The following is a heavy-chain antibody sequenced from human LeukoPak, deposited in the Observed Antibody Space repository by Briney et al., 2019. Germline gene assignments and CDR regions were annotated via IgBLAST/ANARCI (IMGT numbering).Heavy chain of an antibody. J-gene: IGHJ4*01. CDR1: GFIFSNSA. Sequence: GGSLRLSCAASGFIFSNSAMSWVRQARGKGLEWVSTLSGSGITTYYADSVKGRFTISRDNSKNTLYLEMNSLRAEDTAVYYCAKGIYSSGWSYFDYWGHGTLVTVSS. CDR2: LSGSGITT. CDR3: AKGIYSSGWSYFDY. D-gene: IGHD6-19*01. V-gene: IGHV3-23*01.